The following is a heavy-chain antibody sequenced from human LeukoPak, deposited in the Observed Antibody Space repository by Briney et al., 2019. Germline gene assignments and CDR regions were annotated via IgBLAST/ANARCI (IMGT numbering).Heavy chain of an antibody. CDR2: IYYSGST. CDR3: ASPRGIIRWSTPQASFDY. V-gene: IGHV4-39*07. Sequence: SETLSLTCTVSGGSISSSSYYWGWIRQPPGKGLEWIGSIYYSGSTYYNPSLKSRVTISVDTSKNQFSLKLSSVTAADTAVYYCASPRGIIRWSTPQASFDYWGQGTLVTVSS. J-gene: IGHJ4*02. D-gene: IGHD3-10*01. CDR1: GGSISSSSYY.